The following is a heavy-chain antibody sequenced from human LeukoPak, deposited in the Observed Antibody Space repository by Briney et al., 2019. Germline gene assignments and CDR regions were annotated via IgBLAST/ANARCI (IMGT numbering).Heavy chain of an antibody. D-gene: IGHD3-16*01. Sequence: GGSLRLSCAASGFTVSGTHMSWVRQAPGKGLXXXSAMYTGGTTYYADPVKGRFTISRDNSRNTPFLYMSSLRADDTAVYYCAKDEATSGGGLASWGQGTLVTVSS. CDR3: AKDEATSGGGLAS. V-gene: IGHV3-53*01. CDR1: GFTVSGTH. J-gene: IGHJ4*02. CDR2: MYTGGTT.